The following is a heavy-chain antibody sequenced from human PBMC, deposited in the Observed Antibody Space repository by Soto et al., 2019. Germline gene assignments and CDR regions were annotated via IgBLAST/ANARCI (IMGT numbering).Heavy chain of an antibody. CDR3: ARSDCTGAYCYSWPFNYGVDV. J-gene: IGHJ6*02. V-gene: IGHV3-33*08. Sequence: QVQLVESGGGVVQPGGSLRLSCTTAGFTFNTYGMHWGRQAPGKGLEWVAIIWYDGRNKYYADSVKGRFTISRDNSTNTLYVQMNSLRAEDTALYYCARSDCTGAYCYSWPFNYGVDVWGQGTTVTVSS. CDR2: IWYDGRNK. CDR1: GFTFNTYG. D-gene: IGHD2-21*02.